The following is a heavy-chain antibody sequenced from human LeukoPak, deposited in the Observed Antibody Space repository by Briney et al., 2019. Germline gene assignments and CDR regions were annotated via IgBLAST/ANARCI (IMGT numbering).Heavy chain of an antibody. V-gene: IGHV3-15*01. D-gene: IGHD3-10*01. Sequence: GGSLRLSCAASGFTFNNAWMSWVRQAPGKGLEWVGRIKSKTDGGTTDYAAPVKGRFTIPRDDSKNTLYLQMNSLKIEDTAVYYCTRIIKSGSFDYWGRGALVTVSS. CDR2: IKSKTDGGTT. CDR3: TRIIKSGSFDY. J-gene: IGHJ4*02. CDR1: GFTFNNAW.